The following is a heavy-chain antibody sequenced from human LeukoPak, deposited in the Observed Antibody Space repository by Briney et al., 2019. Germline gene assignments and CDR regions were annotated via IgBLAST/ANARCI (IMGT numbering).Heavy chain of an antibody. J-gene: IGHJ3*02. V-gene: IGHV3-23*01. D-gene: IGHD3-22*01. CDR1: GFTFSSYA. Sequence: GGSLRLSCAASGFTFSSYAMSWVRQAPGKGLEWVSAISGSGGSTYYADSVKGRFTISRDNSKNTLYLQMNSLRAEDTAVYHCAKPIAPYYCDSSGYPGPFDIWGQGTMVTVSS. CDR2: ISGSGGST. CDR3: AKPIAPYYCDSSGYPGPFDI.